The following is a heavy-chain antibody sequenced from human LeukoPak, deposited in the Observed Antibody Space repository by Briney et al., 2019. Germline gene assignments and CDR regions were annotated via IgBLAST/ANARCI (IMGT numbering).Heavy chain of an antibody. D-gene: IGHD3-10*02. Sequence: GGSLRLSCAASGFTFSRYGIHWVRQAPGKGLEWVAVISYDGGIKYYADSVKGRFTISRDNSKNSLYLQMNSLRAEDTAVYYCAELGITMIGGVWGKGTTVTISS. J-gene: IGHJ6*04. CDR2: ISYDGGIK. CDR1: GFTFSRYG. CDR3: AELGITMIGGV. V-gene: IGHV3-30*18.